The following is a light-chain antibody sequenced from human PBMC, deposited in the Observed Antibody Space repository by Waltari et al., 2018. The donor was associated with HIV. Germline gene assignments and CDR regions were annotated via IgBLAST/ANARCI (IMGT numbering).Light chain of an antibody. Sequence: IVMTQSPDSLAVSLGDRAAINCKSNHTVLYSSNNKNYLSWYQHKPGQPPKLLIYWASTRQSGVPDRFSGSGSGTDFTLTISSLQAEDVAVYICQQYYSTPWTFGQGTEVEVK. J-gene: IGKJ1*01. CDR1: HTVLYSSNNKNY. CDR2: WAS. V-gene: IGKV4-1*01. CDR3: QQYYSTPWT.